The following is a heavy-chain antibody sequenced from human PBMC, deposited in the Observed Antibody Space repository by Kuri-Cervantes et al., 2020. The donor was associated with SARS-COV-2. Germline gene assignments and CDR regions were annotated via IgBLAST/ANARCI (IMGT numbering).Heavy chain of an antibody. Sequence: GGSLRLSCAASGFTFSSYAMHWVRQAPGKGLEWVAVISYDGSNKYYADSVKGRFTISRDNSKNTLYLQMNSLRAEDTAVYYCARETSGYEYYFDYRGQGTLVTVSS. CDR1: GFTFSSYA. CDR3: ARETSGYEYYFDY. J-gene: IGHJ4*02. D-gene: IGHD5-12*01. V-gene: IGHV3-30-3*01. CDR2: ISYDGSNK.